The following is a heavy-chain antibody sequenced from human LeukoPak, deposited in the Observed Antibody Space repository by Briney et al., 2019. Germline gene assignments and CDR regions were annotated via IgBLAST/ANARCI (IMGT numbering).Heavy chain of an antibody. CDR2: INPNNGAT. CDR1: GFTFTGYY. J-gene: IGHJ4*02. CDR3: ARGFDFWSGYHIYYFDY. Sequence: ASVKVSCKASGFTFTGYYIHWVRQAPGQGLEWMGWINPNNGATNFAQKFQGRVTMTRDTSINTAYMELSRLTSDDTAVYYCARGFDFWSGYHIYYFDYWGQGTLVTVSS. V-gene: IGHV1-2*02. D-gene: IGHD3-3*01.